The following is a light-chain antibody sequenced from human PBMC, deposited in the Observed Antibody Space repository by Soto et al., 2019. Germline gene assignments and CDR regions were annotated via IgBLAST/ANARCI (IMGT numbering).Light chain of an antibody. CDR3: QQNESTPPT. Sequence: DIVMTQSPASLAVSLGERATINCKSSQRVLYSSNNKNYLAWYQQRPGQPPKLLIYWASTRASGVPDRFSGSGSGTDFTLTIASLRAEDVAVYYCQQNESTPPTFGQGTKLEIK. V-gene: IGKV4-1*01. J-gene: IGKJ2*01. CDR2: WAS. CDR1: QRVLYSSNNKNY.